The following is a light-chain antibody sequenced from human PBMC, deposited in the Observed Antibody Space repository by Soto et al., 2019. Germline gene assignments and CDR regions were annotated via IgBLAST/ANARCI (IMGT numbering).Light chain of an antibody. V-gene: IGLV2-23*01. CDR1: SSDVGGYNL. CDR3: CSYAAGSTPVL. Sequence: QSALTQPASVSGSPGQSITIPCTGTSSDVGGYNLVSWFQQHPGKAPKLLIYEGTKRPSGVSNRFAGSKSGNTASLTISGRQAEDEADYYCCSYAAGSTPVLFGGGTKLTVL. CDR2: EGT. J-gene: IGLJ2*01.